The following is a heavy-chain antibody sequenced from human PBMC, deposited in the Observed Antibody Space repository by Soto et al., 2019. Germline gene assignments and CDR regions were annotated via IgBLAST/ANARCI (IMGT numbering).Heavy chain of an antibody. CDR2: ISGSGGST. CDR1: GVTFSSYA. D-gene: IGHD6-13*01. Sequence: EVQLLESGGGLVQPGGSLRLSCAASGVTFSSYAMSWVRQAPGKGLEWVSAISGSGGSTSYADSVKGRFTISRDNSKNTLYLQMNSLRAEDTGVHYGAKDIALSDYWGQGTLVTVSS. J-gene: IGHJ4*02. CDR3: AKDIALSDY. V-gene: IGHV3-23*01.